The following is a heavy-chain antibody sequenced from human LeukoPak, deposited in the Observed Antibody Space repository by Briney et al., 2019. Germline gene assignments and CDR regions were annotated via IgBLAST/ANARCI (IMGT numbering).Heavy chain of an antibody. CDR1: GGSCCGYY. CDR2: INHSGST. V-gene: IGHV4-34*01. CDR3: GSSPKLWFREPPYYYYYMDV. D-gene: IGHD3-10*01. J-gene: IGHJ6*03. Sequence: PSENLSFTCAVYGGSCCGYYWSWIPQPQGQGLEWIGEINHSGSTNYNQSLKSGVTISVDTSKNQFSLKLSSVTAADTALYYSGSSPKLWFREPPYYYYYMDVWGKGATVTVSS.